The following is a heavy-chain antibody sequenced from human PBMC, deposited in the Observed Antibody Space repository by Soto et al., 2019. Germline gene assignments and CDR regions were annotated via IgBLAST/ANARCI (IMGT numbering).Heavy chain of an antibody. J-gene: IGHJ3*02. Sequence: EVQLVESGGGLVQPGGSLRLSCAASGFTFRSYSMNWVRQAPGKGLEWVSYISSSSSTIYYADSVKGRFTISRDNAKNALYLQMNSLRDEDTAVYYCAREKLETSDAFDIWGQGTMVTVSS. CDR2: ISSSSSTI. CDR1: GFTFRSYS. D-gene: IGHD1-1*01. V-gene: IGHV3-48*02. CDR3: AREKLETSDAFDI.